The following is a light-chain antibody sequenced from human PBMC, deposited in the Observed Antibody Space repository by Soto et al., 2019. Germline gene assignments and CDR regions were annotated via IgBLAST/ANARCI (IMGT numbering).Light chain of an antibody. CDR3: QQYGGSSRT. Sequence: EIVMTQSPATLSVSPGERATLSCRASQSVRSNLAWYQQKPGQAPRLVIYETYRRATGIPDRFSGSGSGIDFTLTISRLEPEDFAVYLCQQYGGSSRTFGLGTKVDIK. J-gene: IGKJ1*01. CDR2: ETY. V-gene: IGKV3-20*01. CDR1: QSVRSN.